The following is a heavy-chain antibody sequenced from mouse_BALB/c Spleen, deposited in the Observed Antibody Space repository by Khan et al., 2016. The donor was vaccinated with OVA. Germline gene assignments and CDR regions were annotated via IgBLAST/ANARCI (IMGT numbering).Heavy chain of an antibody. V-gene: IGHV3-8*02. J-gene: IGHJ3*01. Sequence: VQLQESGPSLVKPSQTLSLTCSVTGDSTTSGYWNWIRKFPGNKFEFMGYIIYTGSIYYNPSLKSRISITRHTSKNQYYLQLNSVTTEDTATYYCARSSYRYAFAYWGQGTLVTVSA. D-gene: IGHD2-14*01. CDR3: ARSSYRYAFAY. CDR2: IIYTGSI. CDR1: GDSTTSGY.